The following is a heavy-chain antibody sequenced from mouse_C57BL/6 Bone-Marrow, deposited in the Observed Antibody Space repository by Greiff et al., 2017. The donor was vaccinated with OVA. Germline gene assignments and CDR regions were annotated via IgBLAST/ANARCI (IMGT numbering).Heavy chain of an antibody. Sequence: VQLQQSGAELVRPGASVKLSCTASGFNIKDDYMHWVKQRPEQGLEWIGWIDPENGDTEYAAKFQGKATITADTSSNTAYLQLSSLTSEDTAVYYCTTVRGYCYAMDYWGQGTSVTVSS. J-gene: IGHJ4*01. CDR1: GFNIKDDY. CDR3: TTVRGYCYAMDY. D-gene: IGHD2-14*01. CDR2: IDPENGDT. V-gene: IGHV14-4*01.